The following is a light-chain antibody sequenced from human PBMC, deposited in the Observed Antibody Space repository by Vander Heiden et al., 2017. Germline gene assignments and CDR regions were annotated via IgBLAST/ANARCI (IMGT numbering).Light chain of an antibody. Sequence: DIVMTQSPHSLAFSLVERAPIHCKSSQSVLKNSNNKNYLSWYQVKPGQPPKLLIYWASTRESGVPDRFSGSESGTDFSLTISSLQAEDVAVYYCHQYYTTPRTFGQGTKLEI. V-gene: IGKV4-1*01. CDR3: HQYYTTPRT. CDR1: QSVLKNSNNKNY. J-gene: IGKJ1*01. CDR2: WAS.